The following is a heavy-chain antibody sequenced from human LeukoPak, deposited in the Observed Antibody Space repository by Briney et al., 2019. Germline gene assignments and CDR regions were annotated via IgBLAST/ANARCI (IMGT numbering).Heavy chain of an antibody. J-gene: IGHJ4*02. CDR1: GLTFSNAW. Sequence: GGSLRLPCAASGLTFSNAWLSWVRQATGEGLEWVGRIKRKTDGETTEYVAPVKGRFTISRDDSKNTLYLQMNSLKTEDTGVYYCATASSGLFYWGQGTLVTVSS. D-gene: IGHD3-16*01. CDR3: ATASSGLFY. V-gene: IGHV3-15*01. CDR2: IKRKTDGETT.